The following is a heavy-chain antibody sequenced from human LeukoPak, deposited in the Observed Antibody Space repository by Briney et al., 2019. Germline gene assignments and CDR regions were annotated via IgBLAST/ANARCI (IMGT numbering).Heavy chain of an antibody. CDR1: GYTFTSYG. CDR3: AKDPGYSSGWYHYYFDY. CDR2: ISAYNGNT. D-gene: IGHD6-19*01. V-gene: IGHV1-18*01. Sequence: ASVKVSCKASGYTFTSYGISWVRQAPGQGLEWMGWISAYNGNTNYAQKLQGRVTMTTDTSTSTAYMELRSLRSDDTAVYYCAKDPGYSSGWYHYYFDYWGQGTLVAVSS. J-gene: IGHJ4*02.